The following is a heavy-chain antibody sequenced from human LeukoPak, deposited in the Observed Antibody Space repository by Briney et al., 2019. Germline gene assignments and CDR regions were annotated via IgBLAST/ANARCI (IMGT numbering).Heavy chain of an antibody. CDR1: GFTFSSYW. J-gene: IGHJ4*02. CDR3: AKDAPVNIVVVPAANS. Sequence: GGSLRLSCAASGFTFSSYWMHWVRQAPGKGLVWVSAISGSGGSTYYADSVKGRFTISRDNSKNTLYLQMNSLRAEDTAVYYCAKDAPVNIVVVPAANSWGQGTLVTVSS. D-gene: IGHD2-2*01. CDR2: ISGSGGST. V-gene: IGHV3-23*01.